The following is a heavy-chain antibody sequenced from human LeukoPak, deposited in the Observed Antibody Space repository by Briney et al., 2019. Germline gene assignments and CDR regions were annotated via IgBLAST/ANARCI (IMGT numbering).Heavy chain of an antibody. Sequence: APVKVSCKASGYTFSNYGISWVRQAPGLGLEWMGWTSYNGNTNYAQKFQDGVTMTTDTSTTTAYMELRSLESDDTAVYYCARHSGSGWQALGYWGQGTLVTVSS. D-gene: IGHD6-19*01. V-gene: IGHV1-18*04. J-gene: IGHJ4*02. CDR2: TSYNGNT. CDR3: ARHSGSGWQALGY. CDR1: GYTFSNYG.